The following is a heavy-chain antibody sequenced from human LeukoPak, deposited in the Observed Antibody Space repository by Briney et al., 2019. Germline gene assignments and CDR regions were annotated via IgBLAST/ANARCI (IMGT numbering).Heavy chain of an antibody. D-gene: IGHD6-13*01. CDR3: ARTGIAADATGDAFDI. Sequence: SETLSLTCTVSGGSISSGSYYWSWIRQPAGKGLEWIGRIYTSGSTNYNPSLKSRVTISVDTSKNQFSLKLSSVTAADTTVYYCARTGIAADATGDAFDIWGQGTMVTVSS. CDR2: IYTSGST. V-gene: IGHV4-61*02. J-gene: IGHJ3*02. CDR1: GGSISSGSYY.